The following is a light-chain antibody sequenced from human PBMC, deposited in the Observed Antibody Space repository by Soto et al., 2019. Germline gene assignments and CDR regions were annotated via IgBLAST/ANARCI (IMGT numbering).Light chain of an antibody. Sequence: QSALTQPPSASGSPGQSVTISCTGDSSNIGSYKLISWYQHHPGKAPKLIIYEVNKQPSGVPDRFSGSKSGNTASLTVYGFPAEDDAAYYFSTYVDRKGLIFGGGTKRTVL. CDR1: SSNIGSYKL. CDR2: EVN. J-gene: IGLJ2*01. V-gene: IGLV2-8*01. CDR3: STYVDRKGLI.